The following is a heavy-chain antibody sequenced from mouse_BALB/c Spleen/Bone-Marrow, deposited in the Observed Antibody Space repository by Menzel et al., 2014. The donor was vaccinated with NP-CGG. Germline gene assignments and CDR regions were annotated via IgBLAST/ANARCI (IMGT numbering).Heavy chain of an antibody. CDR2: IHPNSGNT. CDR1: GYTFTNSW. J-gene: IGHJ2*01. CDR3: TRHHRYAYYFDY. V-gene: IGHV1S130*01. Sequence: QVQLQQSGSVLVRPGASVTLSCKASGYTFTNSWMHWAKQRPGQGLEWIGEIHPNSGNTNYNEKFKDKATLTVDTSSSTAYVDLSSLTSEDSAVYYCTRHHRYAYYFDYWGQGTTLTVSS. D-gene: IGHD2-14*01.